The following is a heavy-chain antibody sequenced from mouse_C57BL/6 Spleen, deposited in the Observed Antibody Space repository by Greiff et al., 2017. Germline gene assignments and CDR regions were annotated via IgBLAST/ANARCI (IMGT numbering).Heavy chain of an antibody. CDR2: ISSGGSYT. J-gene: IGHJ3*01. D-gene: IGHD2-4*01. Sequence: EVKLVESGGDLVKPGGPLKLSCAASGFTFSSYGMSWVRQTPDKRLEWVATISSGGSYTYYPDSVKGRFTISRDNAKNTLYLQMSSLKSEDTAMYYCARHNDYEAWFAYWGQGTLVTVSA. V-gene: IGHV5-6*01. CDR3: ARHNDYEAWFAY. CDR1: GFTFSSYG.